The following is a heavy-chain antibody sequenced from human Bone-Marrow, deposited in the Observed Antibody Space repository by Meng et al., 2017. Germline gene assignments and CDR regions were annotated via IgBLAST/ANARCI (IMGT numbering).Heavy chain of an antibody. Sequence: GGSLRLSCAASGFTFSDYYMSWIRQAPGKGLEWVSYISSSGSTIYYADSVKGRFTISRDNAKNSLYLQMNSLRAEDTAVYYCARGGSYCSGGSCYSRPSYYYYYYGMDVWGQGTTVTVSS. CDR2: ISSSGSTI. CDR3: ARGGSYCSGGSCYSRPSYYYYYYGMDV. V-gene: IGHV3-11*04. D-gene: IGHD2-15*01. J-gene: IGHJ6*02. CDR1: GFTFSDYY.